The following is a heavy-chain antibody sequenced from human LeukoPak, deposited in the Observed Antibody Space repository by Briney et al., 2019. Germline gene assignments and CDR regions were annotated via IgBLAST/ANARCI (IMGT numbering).Heavy chain of an antibody. CDR3: ARDGADYYDSSSTYDY. J-gene: IGHJ4*02. V-gene: IGHV4-39*02. CDR1: GGSISSSSYY. Sequence: SETLSLTCTVSGGSISSSSYYWGWIRQPPGKGLEWIGSIYYSGSTYYNPSLKSRVTISVDTSKNQFSLKLSSVTAADTAVYYCARDGADYYDSSSTYDYWGQGTLVTVSS. D-gene: IGHD3-22*01. CDR2: IYYSGST.